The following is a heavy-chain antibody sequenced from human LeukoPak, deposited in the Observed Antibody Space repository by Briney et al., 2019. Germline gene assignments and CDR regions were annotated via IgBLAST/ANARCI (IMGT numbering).Heavy chain of an antibody. J-gene: IGHJ4*02. Sequence: SETLSLTCTVSGGSISSSSYYWGWIRQPPGKGLEWIGSIYYSGSTYYNPSLKSRVTISVDTSKNQFSLKLSSVTAADTAVYYCARHSVKYSSSWFDYWGQGTLVTVSS. CDR1: GGSISSSSYY. V-gene: IGHV4-39*01. CDR3: ARHSVKYSSSWFDY. CDR2: IYYSGST. D-gene: IGHD6-13*01.